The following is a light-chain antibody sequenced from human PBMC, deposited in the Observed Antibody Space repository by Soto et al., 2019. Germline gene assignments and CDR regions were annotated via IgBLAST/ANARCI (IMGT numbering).Light chain of an antibody. V-gene: IGKV3-15*01. CDR1: QSVSSN. J-gene: IGKJ1*01. CDR2: GAS. Sequence: EMVMTQSPATLSVSPWGRAALSCRASQSVSSNLAWYQQKPGQVPRLLIYGASTRATGIPARFSGSGSGTDFTLTISSLQSEDFAVYYCQQYSNWPPWTFGQGTKVDIK. CDR3: QQYSNWPPWT.